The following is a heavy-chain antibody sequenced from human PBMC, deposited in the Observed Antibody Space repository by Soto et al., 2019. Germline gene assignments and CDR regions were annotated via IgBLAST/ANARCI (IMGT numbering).Heavy chain of an antibody. CDR2: ISGSGGST. Sequence: GGSLRLSCAASGFTFSSYAMSWVRQAPGKGLEWVSAISGSGGSTYYADSVKGRFTISRDNSKNTLYLQMNSLRAEDTAVYYCAKNSYYDFWSGYPGSVDYYYMDVWGKGTTVTVSS. CDR3: AKNSYYDFWSGYPGSVDYYYMDV. J-gene: IGHJ6*03. D-gene: IGHD3-3*01. CDR1: GFTFSSYA. V-gene: IGHV3-23*01.